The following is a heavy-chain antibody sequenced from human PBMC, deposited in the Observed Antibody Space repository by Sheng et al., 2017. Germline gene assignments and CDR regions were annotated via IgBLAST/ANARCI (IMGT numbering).Heavy chain of an antibody. Sequence: QVQLQQWGAGLLKPSETLSLTCAVYGGSFSGYYWSWIRQPPGKGLEWIGEINHSGSTNYNPSLKSRVTISVDTSKNQFSLKLSSVTAADTAVYYCAXVKKLTMVRAYYFDYWGQGTLVTVSS. J-gene: IGHJ4*02. D-gene: IGHD3-10*01. CDR3: AXVKKLTMVRAYYFDY. V-gene: IGHV4-34*01. CDR1: GGSFSGYY. CDR2: INHSGST.